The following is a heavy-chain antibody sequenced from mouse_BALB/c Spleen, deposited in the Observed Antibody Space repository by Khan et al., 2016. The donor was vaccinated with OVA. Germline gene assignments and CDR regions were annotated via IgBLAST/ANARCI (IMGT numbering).Heavy chain of an antibody. CDR2: IWAGGST. V-gene: IGHV2-9*02. CDR1: GFSLTSYG. CDR3: ARDTTVESYWYFDV. J-gene: IGHJ1*01. D-gene: IGHD1-1*01. Sequence: QVQLKQSGPGLVAPSQSLSITYTVSGFSLTSYGVHWVRQPPGKGLEWLGVIWAGGSTNYNSALLSRLSISKDNSKSQVFLKMNSLQTDDTAMYYYARDTTVESYWYFDVWGAGTTVTVSS.